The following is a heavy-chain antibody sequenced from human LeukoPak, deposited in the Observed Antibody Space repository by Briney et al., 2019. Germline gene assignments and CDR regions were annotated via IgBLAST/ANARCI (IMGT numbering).Heavy chain of an antibody. CDR1: GYSFTSYW. Sequence: GESLKISCKGSGYSFTSYWIGWVRQMPGKGLEWMGIIYPGDSDTRYSPSFQGQVTISADKSISTAYLRWSSLKASDTAMYYCASLGVGATTGGWFDPWGQGTLVTVSS. CDR3: ASLGVGATTGGWFDP. V-gene: IGHV5-51*01. CDR2: IYPGDSDT. J-gene: IGHJ5*02. D-gene: IGHD1-26*01.